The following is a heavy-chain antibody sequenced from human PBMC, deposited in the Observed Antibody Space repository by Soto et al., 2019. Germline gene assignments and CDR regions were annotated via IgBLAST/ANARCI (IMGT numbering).Heavy chain of an antibody. CDR1: GGSITSSNW. J-gene: IGHJ5*02. D-gene: IGHD6-13*01. Sequence: SETLSLTCAISGGSITSSNWWSWVRQPPGKGLEWIGEIYHSGSTNYNPSLESRLTISVDKSKNQFSLNLASVTAADTAIYYCARDLQGSSGWYRKWLDPWGQGTLVTVS. CDR3: ARDLQGSSGWYRKWLDP. CDR2: IYHSGST. V-gene: IGHV4-4*02.